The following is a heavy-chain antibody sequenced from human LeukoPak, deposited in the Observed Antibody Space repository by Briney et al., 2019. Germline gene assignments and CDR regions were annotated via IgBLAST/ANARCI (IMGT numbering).Heavy chain of an antibody. J-gene: IGHJ4*02. CDR2: ISDSGAM. Sequence: GGSLRLSCAASGFTFSTYSMKWVRQAPGKGLEWVSYISDSGAMYYADSVRGRFTISRENAQNSLFLQMNSLRAEDTAVYYCANPYGSGAYWGQGTLVTVSS. D-gene: IGHD3-10*01. CDR3: ANPYGSGAY. V-gene: IGHV3-48*01. CDR1: GFTFSTYS.